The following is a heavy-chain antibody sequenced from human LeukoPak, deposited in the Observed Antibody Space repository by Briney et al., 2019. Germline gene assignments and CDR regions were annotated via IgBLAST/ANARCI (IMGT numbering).Heavy chain of an antibody. CDR1: GGSISSGSYY. CDR3: ARDRFEGYSNYVSDY. Sequence: SQTLSLTCTVSGGSISSGSYYWSWIRQPAGKGLEWIGRIYTSGSTNYNPSLKSRVTMSVDTSNNQFSLKPSSVTAADTAVYYCARDRFEGYSNYVSDYWGQGTLVTVSS. D-gene: IGHD4-11*01. CDR2: IYTSGST. V-gene: IGHV4-61*02. J-gene: IGHJ4*02.